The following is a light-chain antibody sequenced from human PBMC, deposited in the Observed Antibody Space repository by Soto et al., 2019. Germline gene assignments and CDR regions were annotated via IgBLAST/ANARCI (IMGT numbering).Light chain of an antibody. Sequence: QSALTQPASVSGSPGQSITISCTGTSSDVGGYNDVSWYQQHPGKAPKLMIYEVSNRPSGVSNRFSGSKSGNTASLTISGLQAEDEPDYYCSSYTSSSTLHVFGPGTKVTLL. CDR2: EVS. CDR1: SSDVGGYND. V-gene: IGLV2-14*01. CDR3: SSYTSSSTLHV. J-gene: IGLJ1*01.